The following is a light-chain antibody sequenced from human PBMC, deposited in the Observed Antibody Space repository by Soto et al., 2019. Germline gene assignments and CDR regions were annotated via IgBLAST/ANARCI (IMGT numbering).Light chain of an antibody. CDR1: QSVSDN. CDR3: QPSTNWPYT. CDR2: GAS. Sequence: EIVMTQSPATLSVSPGERATLSCRASQSVSDNLAWYQQKPGQAPRLLIYGASTRATGIPARFSGSGSGTDFPLTISSLQSEDFAVYYCQPSTNWPYTFGQGTKVDIK. V-gene: IGKV3-15*01. J-gene: IGKJ2*01.